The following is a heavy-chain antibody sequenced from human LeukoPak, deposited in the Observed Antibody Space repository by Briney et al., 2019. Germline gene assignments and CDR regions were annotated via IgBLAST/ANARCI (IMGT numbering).Heavy chain of an antibody. J-gene: IGHJ4*02. D-gene: IGHD2-2*01. Sequence: ASVKVSCKASGYTFTGYYMHWVRQAPGQGLEWMGRINPNSGGTNYAQKFQGRVTMTRDTSISTAYMELSSLRSEDTAVYYCAREMMEEVVVVPAALDYWGQGTLVTVSS. CDR1: GYTFTGYY. CDR2: INPNSGGT. CDR3: AREMMEEVVVVPAALDY. V-gene: IGHV1-2*06.